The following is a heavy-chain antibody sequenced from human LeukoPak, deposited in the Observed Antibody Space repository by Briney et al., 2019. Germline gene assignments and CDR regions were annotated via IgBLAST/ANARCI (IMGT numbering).Heavy chain of an antibody. V-gene: IGHV3-23*01. CDR1: GFAFSTFA. Sequence: GGSLRLSCAASGFAFSTFAMAWVRQAPVKGLEWVSVIRGNSAVTYYADSVKGRFTIFRDNSKNTVYLQMNSLRAEDTATYYCAKRSLYSNGWYDFAYWGQGTLVTVSS. J-gene: IGHJ4*02. CDR2: IRGNSAVT. CDR3: AKRSLYSNGWYDFAY. D-gene: IGHD6-19*01.